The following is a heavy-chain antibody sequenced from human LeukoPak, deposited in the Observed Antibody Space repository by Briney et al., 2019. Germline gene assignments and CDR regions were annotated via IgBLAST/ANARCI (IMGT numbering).Heavy chain of an antibody. Sequence: PGGSLRLSCAASGFTFSSYAMYWVRQAPGKGLEWVAVISYDGSNKYYADSVKGRFTISRDNSKNTLYLQMNSLRAEDTAVYYCARVYDYWGQGTLVTVSS. CDR3: ARVYDY. J-gene: IGHJ4*02. V-gene: IGHV3-30*04. CDR1: GFTFSSYA. CDR2: ISYDGSNK.